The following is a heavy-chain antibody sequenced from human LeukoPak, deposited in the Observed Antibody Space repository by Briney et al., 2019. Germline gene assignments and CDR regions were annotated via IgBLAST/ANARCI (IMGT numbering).Heavy chain of an antibody. CDR3: ASFPAIVVVTARVGY. CDR1: GFTFSSYA. J-gene: IGHJ4*02. CDR2: ISGGGDST. D-gene: IGHD2-21*02. Sequence: PGGSLRLSCAASGFTFSSYAMSWVRQAPGKGLEWVSGISGGGDSTYYADSVKGRFTISRDNSKNTLYLQMNSLRAEDTAVYYCASFPAIVVVTARVGYWGQGTLVTVSS. V-gene: IGHV3-23*01.